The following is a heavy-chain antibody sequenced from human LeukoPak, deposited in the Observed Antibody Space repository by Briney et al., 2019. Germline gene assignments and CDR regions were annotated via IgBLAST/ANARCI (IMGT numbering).Heavy chain of an antibody. J-gene: IGHJ6*02. CDR1: GFTFSTYA. D-gene: IGHD3-10*01. CDR3: AKDAWFGEPYYYYYYGMDV. V-gene: IGHV3-23*01. Sequence: GGSLRLSCAASGFTFSTYAMSWVRQAPGKGLEWVSTSGGGDSTYYTDSVKGRFAISRDSSKNTLYLQMNSLRAEDTAVYYCAKDAWFGEPYYYYYYGMDVWGQGTTVTVSS. CDR2: SGGGDST.